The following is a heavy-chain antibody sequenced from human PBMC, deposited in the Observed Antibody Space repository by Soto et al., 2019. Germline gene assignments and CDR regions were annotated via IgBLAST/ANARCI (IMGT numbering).Heavy chain of an antibody. V-gene: IGHV3-72*01. CDR3: ARGGFGDGLDV. D-gene: IGHD3-16*01. J-gene: IGHJ6*02. CDR2: TANKRSGYTT. CDR1: GFTSSDHY. Sequence: EVELVESGGGLVQPGGSLRVSCGVSGFTSSDHYMDWVRQAPGKGLEWVGRTANKRSGYTTEYAASVKGRFIISRDDSKNSVYLQMDSLKIEDTAVYYCARGGFGDGLDVWGQGTTVTVSS.